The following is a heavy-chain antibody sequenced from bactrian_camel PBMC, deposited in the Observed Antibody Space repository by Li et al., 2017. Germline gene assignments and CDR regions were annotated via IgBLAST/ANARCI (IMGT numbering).Heavy chain of an antibody. J-gene: IGHJ6*01. CDR1: GYTASSVC. Sequence: HVQLVESGGGSVQAGGSLRLSCAATGYTASSVCMGWFRQAPGEEREGVAGIDRNGRTTYVDSVKGRFTISQDNARNTLSLQMNSLKPEDTAMYYCALDRPAQNWCEYYSIPDFGYSGQGTQVTVS. D-gene: IGHD7*01. CDR3: ALDRPAQNWCEYYSIPDFGY. V-gene: IGHV3S53*01. CDR2: IDRNGRT.